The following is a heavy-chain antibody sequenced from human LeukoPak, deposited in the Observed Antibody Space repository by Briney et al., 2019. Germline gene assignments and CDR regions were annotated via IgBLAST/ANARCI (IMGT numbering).Heavy chain of an antibody. CDR3: AREATYYDILTGYSNYYYMDV. CDR2: INPYNGNT. Sequence: GASVKVSCKASGYTFSNYGISWVRQAPGQGLEWMGWINPYNGNTNYPQKLQGRVTMTTDTSTSTAYMELRSLRSDDTAVYYCAREATYYDILTGYSNYYYMDVWGKGTTATVSS. CDR1: GYTFSNYG. D-gene: IGHD3-9*01. J-gene: IGHJ6*03. V-gene: IGHV1-18*01.